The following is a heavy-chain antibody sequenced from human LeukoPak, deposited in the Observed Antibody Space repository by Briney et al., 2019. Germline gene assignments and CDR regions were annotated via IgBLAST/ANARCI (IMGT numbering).Heavy chain of an antibody. CDR2: IKSKTDGGTT. D-gene: IGHD2-2*01. CDR3: TTDSDRYCSSTSCYEGSHWFDP. V-gene: IGHV3-15*01. J-gene: IGHJ5*02. Sequence: GGSLRLSCAASGFTFSNAWMSWIRQAPGKGLEWVGRIKSKTDGGTTDYAAPVKGRFTISRDDSKNTLYLQMNRLKTEDTAVYYCTTDSDRYCSSTSCYEGSHWFDPWGQGTLVTVSS. CDR1: GFTFSNAW.